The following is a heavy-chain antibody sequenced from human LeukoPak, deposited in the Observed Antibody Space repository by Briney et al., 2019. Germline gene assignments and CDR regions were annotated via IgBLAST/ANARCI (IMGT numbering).Heavy chain of an antibody. Sequence: PSETLSLTCSVSGGSISTYYWSWIRQPAGKGLEWIGRVHRSGNTNYNPSLKSRVTISIDTSKSQFSLRLTSVTAADTAIYYCASLSHCSTSSCFDYWGRGTLVTVSS. V-gene: IGHV4-4*07. CDR1: GGSISTYY. J-gene: IGHJ4*02. CDR2: VHRSGNT. D-gene: IGHD2-2*01. CDR3: ASLSHCSTSSCFDY.